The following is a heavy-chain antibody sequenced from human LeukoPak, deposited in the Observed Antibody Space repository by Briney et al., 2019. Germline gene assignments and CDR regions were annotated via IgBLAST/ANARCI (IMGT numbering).Heavy chain of an antibody. J-gene: IGHJ4*02. Sequence: SETLSLTCTVSGGSISSSSYYWGWIRQPPGKGLEWIGSIYYSGSTYYNPSLKSRVTLSVDTSKNQFSLKLTSVTATDTAVYYCARTYPDCDYWGQGTLVTVSS. CDR1: GGSISSSSYY. CDR3: ARTYPDCDY. V-gene: IGHV4-39*01. D-gene: IGHD2-21*02. CDR2: IYYSGST.